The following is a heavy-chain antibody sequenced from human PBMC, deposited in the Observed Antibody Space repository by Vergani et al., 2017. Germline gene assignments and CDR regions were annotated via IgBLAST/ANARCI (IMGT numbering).Heavy chain of an antibody. Sequence: EVQLVESGGGLVPPGRSLRLSCAASGFTFSHYWMSWVRQAPGKGLEWVANIKEDGSETFYVDSVMGRFTISRDNAKNSLYLQMNSLRAEDTAVYFCARLGLTASRREAPVFDYWGQGTLVTVSS. CDR3: ARLGLTASRREAPVFDY. J-gene: IGHJ4*02. CDR1: GFTFSHYW. CDR2: IKEDGSET. D-gene: IGHD6-13*01. V-gene: IGHV3-7*01.